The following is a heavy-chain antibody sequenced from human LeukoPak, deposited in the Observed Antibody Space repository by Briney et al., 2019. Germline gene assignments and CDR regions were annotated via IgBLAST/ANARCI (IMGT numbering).Heavy chain of an antibody. D-gene: IGHD1-26*01. CDR3: ARDPYSGSYGADYYYYMDV. CDR2: ITSGSSHI. Sequence: GGSLRLSCAASGFTFSSYNMNWVRQTPGQGLEWVSSITSGSSHIYYADSEKGRFTISRDNAKSSLYLQMNSLRAEDTAVYYCARDPYSGSYGADYYYYMDVWGKGTTVTISS. J-gene: IGHJ6*03. CDR1: GFTFSSYN. V-gene: IGHV3-21*01.